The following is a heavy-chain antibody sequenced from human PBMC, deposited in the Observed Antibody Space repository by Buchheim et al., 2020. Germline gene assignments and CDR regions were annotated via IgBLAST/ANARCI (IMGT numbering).Heavy chain of an antibody. D-gene: IGHD5-12*01. V-gene: IGHV4-4*02. Sequence: QVQLQESGPGLVKPSGTLSLTCAVSGGSISSSNWWSWVRQPPGKGLEWIGEIYHSGSTNYNPSLKSRVTISVDTSKNQFSLKLSSVTAAGTAVYYCATGDRDSGYDNFDYWGQGTL. J-gene: IGHJ4*02. CDR2: IYHSGST. CDR1: GGSISSSNW. CDR3: ATGDRDSGYDNFDY.